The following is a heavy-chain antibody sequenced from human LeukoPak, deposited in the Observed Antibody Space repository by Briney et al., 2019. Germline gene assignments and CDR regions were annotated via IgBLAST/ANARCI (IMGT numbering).Heavy chain of an antibody. CDR3: VKDGVSGNKHWDWFDP. J-gene: IGHJ5*02. Sequence: AGGSLRLSCATSGFTFRIFGMTWVRQAPGKGLEWVSSIGGGDTYYADSVKGRFTISRDDSKNTVFLQMNSLRAEDTAVYYCVKDGVSGNKHWDWFDPWGQGTLFTVSS. CDR2: IGGGDT. D-gene: IGHD4-23*01. V-gene: IGHV3-23*01. CDR1: GFTFRIFG.